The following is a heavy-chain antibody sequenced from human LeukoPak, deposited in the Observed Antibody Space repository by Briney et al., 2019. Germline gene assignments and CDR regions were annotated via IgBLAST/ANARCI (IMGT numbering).Heavy chain of an antibody. J-gene: IGHJ5*02. CDR1: GGSIGSYY. CDR3: ARFIAASTGWFDP. V-gene: IGHV4-59*08. Sequence: SETLSLTCTVSGGSIGSYYWSWIRQPPGKGLEWIGYIYYSGSTNYNPSLKSRVTISVDTSKNQFSLKLSSVTAADTAVYYCARFIAASTGWFDPWGQGTLVTVSS. CDR2: IYYSGST. D-gene: IGHD6-13*01.